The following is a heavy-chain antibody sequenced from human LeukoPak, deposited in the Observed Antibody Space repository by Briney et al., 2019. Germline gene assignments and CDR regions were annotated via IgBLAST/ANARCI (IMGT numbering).Heavy chain of an antibody. J-gene: IGHJ5*02. CDR2: IYYSGST. CDR3: ARLIGDIAVSGTSWFDP. CDR1: GGSISSHY. V-gene: IGHV4-59*11. Sequence: PSETLSLTCTVSGGSISSHYWSWIRQAPGKVLEWIGYIYYSGSTNYNPSLKSRVTISVDTSKNQFSLKLSSVTAADTAMYYCARLIGDIAVSGTSWFDPWGQGTLVTVSS. D-gene: IGHD6-19*01.